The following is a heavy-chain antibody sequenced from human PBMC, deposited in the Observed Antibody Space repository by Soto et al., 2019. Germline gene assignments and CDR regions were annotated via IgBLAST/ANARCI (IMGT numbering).Heavy chain of an antibody. Sequence: QVPLVQSGAEVKKPGASVKVSCKASGYTFTSYDINWVRQATGQGLEWMGWMNPNSGNTGYAQKFQGRVTMTRNTSISTAYMELSSLRSEDTAVYYCARVYCSSTSCYDDYWGQGTLVTVSS. CDR2: MNPNSGNT. CDR1: GYTFTSYD. V-gene: IGHV1-8*01. D-gene: IGHD2-2*01. J-gene: IGHJ4*02. CDR3: ARVYCSSTSCYDDY.